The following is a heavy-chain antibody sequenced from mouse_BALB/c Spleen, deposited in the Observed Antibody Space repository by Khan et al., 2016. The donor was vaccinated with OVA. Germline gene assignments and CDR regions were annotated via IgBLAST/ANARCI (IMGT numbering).Heavy chain of an antibody. D-gene: IGHD2-3*01. Sequence: EVQLQESGPGLVKPSQSLSLTCTVTGYSITSDYAWNWIRQFPGNKLEWMGYFSYSGSTNYNPALKSRISITRDTSKNQFFLQLNSVTTEDTATYDCARDGSRYNYAMDYWGQGTSVTVSS. V-gene: IGHV3-2*02. CDR2: FSYSGST. CDR1: GYSITSDYA. J-gene: IGHJ4*01. CDR3: ARDGSRYNYAMDY.